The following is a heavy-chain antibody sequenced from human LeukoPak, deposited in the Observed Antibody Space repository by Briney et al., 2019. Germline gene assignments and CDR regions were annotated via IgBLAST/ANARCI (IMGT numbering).Heavy chain of an antibody. J-gene: IGHJ4*02. CDR2: ISSSSSYI. CDR3: ATEYYDILTGHEPSFDY. V-gene: IGHV3-21*01. D-gene: IGHD3-9*01. CDR1: GFTFSSYS. Sequence: GGSLRLSCAASGFTFSSYSMNWVRQAPGKGLEWVSSISSSSSYIYYADSVKGRFTISRDNAKNSLYLQMNSLRAEDTAVYYCATEYYDILTGHEPSFDYRGQGTLVTVSS.